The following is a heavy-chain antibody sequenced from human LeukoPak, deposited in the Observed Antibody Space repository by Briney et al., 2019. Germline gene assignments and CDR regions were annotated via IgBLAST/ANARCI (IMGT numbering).Heavy chain of an antibody. CDR2: ISWNSGSI. CDR3: ARLHYDVLTGPFDY. J-gene: IGHJ4*02. Sequence: GGSLRLSCAASGFTFDDYAMHWVRQAPGKGLEWVSGISWNSGSIDYADPVKGRFTISRDNAKNSLYLQMNSLRAEDTAVYYCARLHYDVLTGPFDYWGQGTLVTVSS. V-gene: IGHV3-9*01. CDR1: GFTFDDYA. D-gene: IGHD3-9*01.